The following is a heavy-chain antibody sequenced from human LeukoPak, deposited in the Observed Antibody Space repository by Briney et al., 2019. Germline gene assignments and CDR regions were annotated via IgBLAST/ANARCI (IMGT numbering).Heavy chain of an antibody. J-gene: IGHJ4*02. CDR2: ISAGNGNT. D-gene: IGHD6-19*01. CDR3: AREVAAVAGTEAGY. Sequence: ASVKVSCKASGYTFTSYAIHWVRQAPGQRLEWMGWISAGNGNTKYSQNFQGRVTFISNTSATTAFMELSSLRSEDTAVYCCAREVAAVAGTEAGYWGQGTLVTVSS. V-gene: IGHV1-3*01. CDR1: GYTFTSYA.